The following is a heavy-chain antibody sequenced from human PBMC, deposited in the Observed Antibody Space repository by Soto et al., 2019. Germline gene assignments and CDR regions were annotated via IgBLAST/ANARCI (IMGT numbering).Heavy chain of an antibody. CDR3: VREGSGWYSRGSFDF. D-gene: IGHD6-19*01. V-gene: IGHV3-23*01. Sequence: GESLKISCKGSGYSFTSNYAMNWVRQAPGKGLEGVSVISGSGGSAYYADSVQGRFTISRDNSKNTLYLQMNSLRAEDTAIYYCVREGSGWYSRGSFDFWGRGTMVTVSS. CDR1: GYSFTSNYA. CDR2: ISGSGGSA. J-gene: IGHJ3*01.